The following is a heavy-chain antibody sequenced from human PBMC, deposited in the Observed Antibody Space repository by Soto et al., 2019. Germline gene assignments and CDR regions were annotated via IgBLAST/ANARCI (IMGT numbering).Heavy chain of an antibody. CDR1: GGSFSAYY. V-gene: IGHV4-34*01. CDR2: INHSGGT. Sequence: SETLSLTCTVYGGSFSAYYWSWIRQPPGKGLEWIGEINHSGGTSYNPSLKSRVTISVDTSKSQFSLKLSSVTAADTAVYYCARGHLRNWFDPWGQGTLVTVSS. J-gene: IGHJ5*02. CDR3: ARGHLRNWFDP.